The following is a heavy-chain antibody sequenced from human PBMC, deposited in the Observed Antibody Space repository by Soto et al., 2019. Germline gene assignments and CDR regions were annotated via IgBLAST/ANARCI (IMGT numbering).Heavy chain of an antibody. CDR3: GDGVVAAT. V-gene: IGHV3-73*01. Sequence: GGSLRLSCAASGFTFSGSAMHWVRQASGKGLEWVGRIRSKANSYATAYAASVKGRFTISRDDSKNTAYLQMNSLKTEDTAVYYCGDGVVAATWGQGTLVTVSS. CDR2: IRSKANSYAT. J-gene: IGHJ5*02. D-gene: IGHD2-15*01. CDR1: GFTFSGSA.